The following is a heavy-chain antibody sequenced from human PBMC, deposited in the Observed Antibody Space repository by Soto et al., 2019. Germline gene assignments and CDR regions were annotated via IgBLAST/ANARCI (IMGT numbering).Heavy chain of an antibody. J-gene: IGHJ4*02. D-gene: IGHD3-3*01. CDR1: GGPFNTFA. Sequence: QVQLVQSGAELRKPGSSVRVSCTSSGGPFNTFAINWVRQAPGQGLEWMGGIIPLSCTTNYAQNFQGRVTISAYGTTSTVFMYLTNLRSDDTAVYFCARDSQDQSGLRFLRWFAYWGQGTLVTVSS. CDR2: IIPLSCTT. V-gene: IGHV1-69*01. CDR3: ARDSQDQSGLRFLRWFAY.